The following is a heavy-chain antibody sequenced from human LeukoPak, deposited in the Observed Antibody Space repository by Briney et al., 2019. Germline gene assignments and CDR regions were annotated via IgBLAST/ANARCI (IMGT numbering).Heavy chain of an antibody. D-gene: IGHD3-10*01. J-gene: IGHJ4*02. CDR3: GRGRGRRLDY. V-gene: IGHV4-30-2*01. CDR1: GRSISSGGYS. Sequence: PSQTLSLTCAVSGRSISSGGYSWSWIRQPPGKGLEWIGYIYHSGSTYYNPSLKSRVTISVDRSKNQFSLKLSSVTAADTAVYNCGRGRGRRLDYCVQGTLVTVSS. CDR2: IYHSGST.